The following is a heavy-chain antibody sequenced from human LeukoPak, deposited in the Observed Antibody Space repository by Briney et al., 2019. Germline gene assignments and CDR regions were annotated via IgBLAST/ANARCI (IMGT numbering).Heavy chain of an antibody. V-gene: IGHV4-34*01. Sequence: SETLSLTCAVYGGSFSGYYWSWIRQPPGKGLEWIGEINHSGSTNYNPSLKSRVTISVDTSKNQFSLKLSSVTAADTAVYYCARPTAGHFDYWGQGTLVTVSS. CDR2: INHSGST. CDR1: GGSFSGYY. D-gene: IGHD6-13*01. CDR3: ARPTAGHFDY. J-gene: IGHJ4*02.